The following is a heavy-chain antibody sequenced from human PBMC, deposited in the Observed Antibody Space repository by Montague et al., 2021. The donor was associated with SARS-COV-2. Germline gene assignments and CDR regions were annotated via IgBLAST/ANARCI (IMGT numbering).Heavy chain of an antibody. CDR2: ISRSGDRT. CDR1: GFTFDDYG. D-gene: IGHD3-10*01. V-gene: IGHV3-20*01. CDR3: SRGGGMIRGVVDF. J-gene: IGHJ4*02. Sequence: SLRLSCAVSGFTFDDYGMSWVRQAPGKGLEWVSGISRSGDRTAYGDSVKGRFTISSDNAKNSLYLQMNSLRVEDTAFYHCSRGGGMIRGVVDFWGQGILVSVSS.